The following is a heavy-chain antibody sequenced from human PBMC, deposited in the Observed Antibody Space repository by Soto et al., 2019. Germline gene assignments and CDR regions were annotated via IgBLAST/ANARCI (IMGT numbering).Heavy chain of an antibody. V-gene: IGHV3-48*02. CDR2: ISSNSVTI. Sequence: EVQLVESGGGLVQPGGSLRLSCGASGFIFSKYSMNSVRQAPGKGLEWLSYISSNSVTIYYADSVRGRFTIFRDNTKNSLYLQMNSLRDEDTAVYYCAREDILGTRSFDYWGQGALVTVSS. D-gene: IGHD1-26*01. J-gene: IGHJ4*02. CDR3: AREDILGTRSFDY. CDR1: GFIFSKYS.